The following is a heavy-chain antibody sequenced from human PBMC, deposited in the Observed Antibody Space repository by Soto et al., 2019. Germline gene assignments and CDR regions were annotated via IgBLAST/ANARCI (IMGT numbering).Heavy chain of an antibody. CDR1: GYPYTNSY. Sequence: QVQLVQSGAEVRKPGASVKVSCKASGYPYTNSYMHWVRQAPGQGREWMGWIHPNTGGTSYAQKLQGRVTMTRDTSVSTVYMELNRLTSDDTAIYFCASEFRTRGWFRQAASFAMDFWGQGTTVTVS. J-gene: IGHJ6*02. CDR2: IHPNTGGT. D-gene: IGHD6-19*01. V-gene: IGHV1-2*02. CDR3: ASEFRTRGWFRQAASFAMDF.